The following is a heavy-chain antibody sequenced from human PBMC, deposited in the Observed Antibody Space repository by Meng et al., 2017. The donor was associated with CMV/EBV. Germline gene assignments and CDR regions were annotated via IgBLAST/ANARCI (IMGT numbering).Heavy chain of an antibody. D-gene: IGHD3-16*01. J-gene: IGHJ4*02. CDR1: GFTFSSYG. CDR3: ARDLGGGGTTGNY. Sequence: GESLKISCAASGFTFSSYGMSWVRQAPGKGLEWVANIKQDGSEKYYVDSVKGRFTISRDNAKNSLYLQMNSLRAEDTALYYCARDLGGGGTTGNYWGQGTLVTVSS. CDR2: IKQDGSEK. V-gene: IGHV3-7*01.